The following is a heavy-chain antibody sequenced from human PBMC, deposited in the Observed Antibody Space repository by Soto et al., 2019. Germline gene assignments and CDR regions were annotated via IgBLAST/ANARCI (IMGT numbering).Heavy chain of an antibody. CDR1: GGSFSGYY. CDR2: INHSGST. D-gene: IGHD1-1*01. J-gene: IGHJ6*02. V-gene: IGHV4-34*01. Sequence: SETLSLTCAVYGGSFSGYYWSWIRQPPGKGLEWIWEINHSGSTNYNPSLKSRVTISVDTSKNQFSLKLSSVTAADTAVYYCARGNNWNDEDNYYYYYGMDVWGQGTTVTVSS. CDR3: ARGNNWNDEDNYYYYYGMDV.